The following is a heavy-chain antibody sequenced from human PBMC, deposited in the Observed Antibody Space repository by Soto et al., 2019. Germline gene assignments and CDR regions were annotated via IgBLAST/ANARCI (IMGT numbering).Heavy chain of an antibody. CDR1: GGSISSDGNY. D-gene: IGHD3-10*01. Sequence: QVQLQESGPGLVKSSQTLSLTCTVSGGSISSDGNYWSWIRQHPGKGLEWIGYIYYNVSTNYNQFLQSRVTISVDTSKNQFSLKQNSVTAADTAVYYCARARMVRGIIYYYGMDVWGQGTTVTVS. CDR3: ARARMVRGIIYYYGMDV. V-gene: IGHV4-31*03. J-gene: IGHJ6*02. CDR2: IYYNVST.